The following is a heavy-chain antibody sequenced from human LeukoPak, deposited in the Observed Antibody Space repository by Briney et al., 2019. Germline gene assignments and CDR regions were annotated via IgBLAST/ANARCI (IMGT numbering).Heavy chain of an antibody. CDR3: ARVREAAAGPNWFDP. CDR1: GYTFTGYY. J-gene: IGHJ5*02. V-gene: IGHV1-2*02. Sequence: ASVKVSCKASGYTFTGYYMHWVRQAPGQGLEWMGWINPNSGGTNYAQKFQGRVTMTRDTSISTAYMELSRLRSVDTAVYYCARVREAAAGPNWFDPWGQGTLVTVSS. CDR2: INPNSGGT. D-gene: IGHD6-13*01.